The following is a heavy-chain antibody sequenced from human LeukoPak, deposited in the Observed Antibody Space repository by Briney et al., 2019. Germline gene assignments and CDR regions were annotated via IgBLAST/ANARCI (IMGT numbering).Heavy chain of an antibody. Sequence: PSETLSLTCTVSGGSISSYYWSWIRQPPGKGLEWIGYIYYSGSTNYNPSLTSRVTISVDTSKNQFSLKLSSVTAADTAVYYCARAPSFGSRGHYYYGMDVWGQGTTVTVSS. CDR3: ARAPSFGSRGHYYYGMDV. D-gene: IGHD3-10*01. CDR2: IYYSGST. CDR1: GGSISSYY. V-gene: IGHV4-59*01. J-gene: IGHJ6*02.